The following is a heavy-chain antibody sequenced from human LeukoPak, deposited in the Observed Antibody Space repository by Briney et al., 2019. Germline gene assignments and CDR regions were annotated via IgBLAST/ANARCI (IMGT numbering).Heavy chain of an antibody. CDR2: IGVSGTST. Sequence: GGSLRLSCAASGFTFRTYAMNWVRQAPGKGLGWVSGIGVSGTSTYYADSVKGRFTISRDNSKNTLYLQINSLRAEDTAVYYCATALLRASTYMDVWGKGTTVTVSS. CDR1: GFTFRTYA. D-gene: IGHD1-1*01. CDR3: ATALLRASTYMDV. V-gene: IGHV3-23*01. J-gene: IGHJ6*03.